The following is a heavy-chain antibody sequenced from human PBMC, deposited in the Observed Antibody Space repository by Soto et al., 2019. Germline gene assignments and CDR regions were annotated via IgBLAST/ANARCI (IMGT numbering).Heavy chain of an antibody. CDR1: GFTFSSYW. Sequence: VGSLRLSCAASGFTFSSYWMSWVRQAPGKGLEWVANIKQDGSEKYYVDSVKGRFTISRDNAKNSLYLQMNSLRAEDTAVYYCAGTTISPPYEYYGMDVWGQGTTVTVSS. D-gene: IGHD3-9*01. CDR3: AGTTISPPYEYYGMDV. J-gene: IGHJ6*02. CDR2: IKQDGSEK. V-gene: IGHV3-7*01.